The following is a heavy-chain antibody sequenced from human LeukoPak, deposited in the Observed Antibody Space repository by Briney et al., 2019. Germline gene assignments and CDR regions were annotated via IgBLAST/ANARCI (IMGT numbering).Heavy chain of an antibody. CDR2: IYTSGST. CDR1: GGSISSYY. CDR3: ASSPTYTAMATGVGGYYYYYYMDV. J-gene: IGHJ6*03. Sequence: SETLSLTCTVSGGSISSYYWSWIRQPAGKGLEWIGRIYTSGSTNYNPSLKSRVTMSVDTSKNQFSLKLSSVTAADTAVYYCASSPTYTAMATGVGGYYYYYYMDVWGKGTTVTVSS. D-gene: IGHD5-18*01. V-gene: IGHV4-4*07.